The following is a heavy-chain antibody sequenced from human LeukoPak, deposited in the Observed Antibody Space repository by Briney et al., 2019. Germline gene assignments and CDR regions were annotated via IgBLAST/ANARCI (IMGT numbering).Heavy chain of an antibody. CDR2: IYENGGTT. CDR3: AKDFRIGYPAHFDY. Sequence: GGSLRLSCAGSGFTFRSHAMSWVRQAPEKGLEFVSGIYENGGTTYYADSVKGRFSISRDNSKNTLYLQMDSLRGEDTAVYYCAKDFRIGYPAHFDYWGQGALVTVSS. J-gene: IGHJ4*02. D-gene: IGHD5-12*01. CDR1: GFTFRSHA. V-gene: IGHV3-23*01.